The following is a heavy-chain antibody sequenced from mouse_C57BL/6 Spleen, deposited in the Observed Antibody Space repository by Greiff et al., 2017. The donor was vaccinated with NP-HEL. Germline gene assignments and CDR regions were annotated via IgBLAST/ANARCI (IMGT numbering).Heavy chain of an antibody. D-gene: IGHD2-3*01. V-gene: IGHV2-2*01. CDR1: GFSLTSYG. CDR3: ARRNGYSWYFDV. Sequence: QVQLQQSGPGLVQPSQSLSITCTVSGFSLTSYGVHWVRQSPGKGLEWLGVIWSGGSTDYNAAFISRLSISKDNSKIQVFFKMNSLQADDTAIYYCARRNGYSWYFDVWGTGTTVTVSS. CDR2: IWSGGST. J-gene: IGHJ1*03.